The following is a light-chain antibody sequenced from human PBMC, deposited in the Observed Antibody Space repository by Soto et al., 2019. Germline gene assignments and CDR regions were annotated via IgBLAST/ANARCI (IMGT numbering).Light chain of an antibody. J-gene: IGKJ1*01. CDR2: GAS. Sequence: EIVMTQSPATLSVSPGERATLSCRASQSVSSNLAWYQQKPGQAPRLLIYGASTRATGIPARFSGSGSGTDFTLTLSSLQSEDFAVYYCQQYNNWPPWTCGQGTKVEIK. CDR3: QQYNNWPPWT. V-gene: IGKV3-15*01. CDR1: QSVSSN.